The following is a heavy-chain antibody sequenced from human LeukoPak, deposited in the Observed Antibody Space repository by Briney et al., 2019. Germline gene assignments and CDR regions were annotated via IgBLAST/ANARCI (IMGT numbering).Heavy chain of an antibody. J-gene: IGHJ4*02. D-gene: IGHD6-13*01. CDR2: INSDGSST. CDR3: ARVAGGSSPYYFDY. V-gene: IGHV3-74*01. Sequence: GGSLRLSCAASGFTFSSYWMHWVRQAPGKGLVWVSRINSDGSSTSYADSVKGRFTISRDNAKNTLYLQMNSLRAEDTAVYYCARVAGGSSPYYFDYWGRGTPVTVSS. CDR1: GFTFSSYW.